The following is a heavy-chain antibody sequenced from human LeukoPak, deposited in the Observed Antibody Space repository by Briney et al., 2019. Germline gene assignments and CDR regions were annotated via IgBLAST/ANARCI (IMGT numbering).Heavy chain of an antibody. CDR2: ISGSGSYT. Sequence: PGGSLRLSCAASGFTFSNHAMSWVRQAPGKGLEWVSGISGSGSYTYYADSVRGRFTISRDNSKNTLYLQMNSLRAEGTAIYYCARGYRGSWSCDYWGQGTLVTVSS. CDR3: ARGYRGSWSCDY. CDR1: GFTFSNHA. V-gene: IGHV3-23*01. D-gene: IGHD6-13*01. J-gene: IGHJ4*02.